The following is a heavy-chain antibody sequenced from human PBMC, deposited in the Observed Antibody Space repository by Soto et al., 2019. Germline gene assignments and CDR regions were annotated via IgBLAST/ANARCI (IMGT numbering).Heavy chain of an antibody. V-gene: IGHV4-4*02. Sequence: QVQLQESGPGLVKPSGTLSLTCAVSGDSISSSNWWSWVRQPPGKGLEWIGEIHHSGSTKYNPSLKSRVTISIDRSRNQFSQKLSSVTAADTAVYYCARGFRVGELFHWGQGTLVTVSS. CDR1: GDSISSSNW. CDR2: IHHSGST. D-gene: IGHD3-10*01. CDR3: ARGFRVGELFH. J-gene: IGHJ4*02.